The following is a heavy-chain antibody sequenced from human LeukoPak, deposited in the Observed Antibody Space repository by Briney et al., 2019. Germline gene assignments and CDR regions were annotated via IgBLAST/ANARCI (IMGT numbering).Heavy chain of an antibody. CDR1: GYTFTSYY. Sequence: ASAKVSCKASGYTFTSYYMHWVRQAPGQGLEWMGIINPSGGSTSYAQKFQGRVTMTRDTSTSTVYMELSSLRSEDTAVYYCARDGGPDYYDSSGYLPDYWGQGSLVTASS. CDR3: ARDGGPDYYDSSGYLPDY. V-gene: IGHV1-46*01. CDR2: INPSGGST. D-gene: IGHD3-22*01. J-gene: IGHJ4*02.